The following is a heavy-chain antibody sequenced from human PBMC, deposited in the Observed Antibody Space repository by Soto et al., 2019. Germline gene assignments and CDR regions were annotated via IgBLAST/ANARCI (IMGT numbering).Heavy chain of an antibody. V-gene: IGHV1-8*01. CDR3: ERRGLSSSSTFRYYYYGMDV. D-gene: IGHD6-6*01. CDR2: MNPNSGNT. J-gene: IGHJ6*02. Sequence: QVQLVQSGAEVKKPGASVKVSCKASGYTFTSYDINWVRQATGQGLEWMGWMNPNSGNTGYAQKFQGRVSMTRNTSISTAYMELSSMRSEDTAVYYCERRGLSSSSTFRYYYYGMDVWCQGTNGSLSS. CDR1: GYTFTSYD.